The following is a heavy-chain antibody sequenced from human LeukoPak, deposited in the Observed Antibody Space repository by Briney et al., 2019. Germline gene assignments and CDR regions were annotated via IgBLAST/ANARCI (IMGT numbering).Heavy chain of an antibody. J-gene: IGHJ4*02. CDR1: GYPFSARF. CDR2: IDTTTGNP. Sequence: GASVKVSCKASGYPFSARFLNWVRQAPGQGLEWMGNIDTTTGNPRYAQDFTGRFVFSLDTSVSTAYLQITSLKADDTAAYYCVRGTPTPGMDYWGQGTQVTVSS. V-gene: IGHV7-4-1*02. CDR3: VRGTPTPGMDY. D-gene: IGHD3-10*01.